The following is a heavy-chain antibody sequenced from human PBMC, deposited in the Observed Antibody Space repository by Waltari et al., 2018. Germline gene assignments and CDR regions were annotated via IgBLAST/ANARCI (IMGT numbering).Heavy chain of an antibody. Sequence: QVQLQESGPGLVKPSETLSLTCPVSGGSISRYYWSWTRQPAGKGLEWIGRIYTSGSTNYNPSLKSRVTMSVDTSKNQFSLKLSSVTAADTAVYYCARDQGSSGWEAAGVDYWGQGTLVTVSS. CDR2: IYTSGST. CDR1: GGSISRYY. D-gene: IGHD6-19*01. CDR3: ARDQGSSGWEAAGVDY. J-gene: IGHJ4*02. V-gene: IGHV4-4*07.